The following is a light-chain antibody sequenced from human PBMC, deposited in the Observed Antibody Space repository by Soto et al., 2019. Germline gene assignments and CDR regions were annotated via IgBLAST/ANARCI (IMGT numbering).Light chain of an antibody. Sequence: DIQMTQSPSTLSASVGDRVTITCRASQTIGYWSAWFQQKPGKAPKLLIYKVSGLESGVPSRVSGSGSGAEFTLTISNQQPDDFATYYCQQYNDNPWTFGQGTKVEI. CDR2: KVS. CDR3: QQYNDNPWT. J-gene: IGKJ1*01. V-gene: IGKV1-5*03. CDR1: QTIGYW.